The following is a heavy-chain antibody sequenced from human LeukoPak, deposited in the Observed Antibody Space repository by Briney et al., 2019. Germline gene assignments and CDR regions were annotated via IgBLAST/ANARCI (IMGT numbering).Heavy chain of an antibody. D-gene: IGHD2-2*02. J-gene: IGHJ4*02. V-gene: IGHV4-59*08. CDR2: ISYSGRT. CDR3: ARGLYRYGRSTFDY. CDR1: GGSISSDY. Sequence: SETLSLTCTVSGGSISSDYWSWIRQPPGKGLEWIGYISYSGRTYYNPSLRSRVTISVDTSKNHSSLKLSSVTAADTAVYYCARGLYRYGRSTFDYWGQGTLVTVSS.